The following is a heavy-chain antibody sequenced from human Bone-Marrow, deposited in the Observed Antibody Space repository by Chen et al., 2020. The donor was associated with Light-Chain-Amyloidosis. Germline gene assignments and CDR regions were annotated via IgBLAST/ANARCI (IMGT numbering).Heavy chain of an antibody. CDR3: AKSRQQWLVRDAFDI. CDR1: GHSLNGYY. Sequence: QGPLVQSGAEVKKPGASVRVSCRASGHSLNGYYIHWVRQAPGQGLEWMGWISASSGGTDYTQKFQGRVTMTRDTSITTAYMELRSLRFDDTAIYYCAKSRQQWLVRDAFDIWGQGTMLTVSS. CDR2: ISASSGGT. J-gene: IGHJ3*02. D-gene: IGHD6-19*01. V-gene: IGHV1-2*02.